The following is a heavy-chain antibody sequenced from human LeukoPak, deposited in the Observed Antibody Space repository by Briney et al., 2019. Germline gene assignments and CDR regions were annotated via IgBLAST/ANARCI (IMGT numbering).Heavy chain of an antibody. J-gene: IGHJ5*02. CDR2: ISASGDST. CDR3: AKALGYCSSTSCGPFDP. CDR1: GFTFTSYA. V-gene: IGHV3-23*01. Sequence: PGGSLRLSCAASGFTFTSYAMTWVRQAPGNGLGWVSTISASGDSTYYADSVKGRFAISRDNSKNTLYLQMNSLRAEETAVYYCAKALGYCSSTSCGPFDPWGQGTLVTVSS. D-gene: IGHD2-2*01.